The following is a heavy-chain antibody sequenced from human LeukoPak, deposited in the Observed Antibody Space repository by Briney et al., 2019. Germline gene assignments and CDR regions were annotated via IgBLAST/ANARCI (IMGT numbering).Heavy chain of an antibody. D-gene: IGHD4-17*01. J-gene: IGHJ4*02. CDR1: GFSLSTRGMR. Sequence: SGPALVKPTQTLTLTCTFSGFSLSTRGMRVSWIRQPPGKALEWLARIDWDDDKFYSTSLKTRLTIPKDTSKNQVVLTMTNMDPVDTATYYCARSRRDYGDYDYWGQGTLVTVSS. CDR3: ARSRRDYGDYDY. CDR2: IDWDDDK. V-gene: IGHV2-70*04.